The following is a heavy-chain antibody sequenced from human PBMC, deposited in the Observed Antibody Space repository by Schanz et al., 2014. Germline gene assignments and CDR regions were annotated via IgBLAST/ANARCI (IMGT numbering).Heavy chain of an antibody. D-gene: IGHD6-19*01. Sequence: QLVGSGGGLIQPGGSLRLSCAASGFTFNSYAMTWVRQAPGKGLEWVSSISHSGGSKYYADSVKGRFTISRDNSKNTLYLQMNSLRAEDTAIYYCAKLSSSGRLAGYFDYWGQGALVTVSS. CDR2: ISHSGGSK. J-gene: IGHJ4*02. CDR3: AKLSSSGRLAGYFDY. V-gene: IGHV3-23*04. CDR1: GFTFNSYA.